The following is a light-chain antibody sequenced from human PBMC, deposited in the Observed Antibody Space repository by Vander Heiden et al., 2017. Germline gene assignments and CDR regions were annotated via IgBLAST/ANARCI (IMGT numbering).Light chain of an antibody. J-gene: IGKJ3*01. CDR1: QSISNY. CDR2: AAS. CDR3: QQGDSTPFT. Sequence: DIQMTQSPSSLSASVGDRVSITCRASQSISNYLNWYQQKPGKAPKLLVYAASSLKRGVPPRFSGSRSGTDFTLRISSLQPEDFATYYCQQGDSTPFTFGPGTRVDIK. V-gene: IGKV1-39*01.